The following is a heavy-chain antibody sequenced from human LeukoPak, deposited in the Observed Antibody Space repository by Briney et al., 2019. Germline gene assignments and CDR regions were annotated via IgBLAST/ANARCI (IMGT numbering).Heavy chain of an antibody. CDR1: GGSISSSSYY. CDR2: IYYSGST. J-gene: IGHJ4*02. V-gene: IGHV4-39*01. D-gene: IGHD3-3*01. CDR3: ARQPYDFWSGSYYFDY. Sequence: PSETLSLTCTVSGGSISSSSYYWGWIRQPPGKGLEWIGSIYYSGSTYYNPSLKSRVTISVDTSKNQFSLKLSSVNAADTAVYYCARQPYDFWSGSYYFDYWGQGTLVTVSS.